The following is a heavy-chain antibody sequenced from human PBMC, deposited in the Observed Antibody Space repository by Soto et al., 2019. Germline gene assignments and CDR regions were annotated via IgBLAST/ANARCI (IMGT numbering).Heavy chain of an antibody. D-gene: IGHD2-2*01. Sequence: EVQLVESGGGLVQPGRSLRLSCVASGFTFDDYAMHWVRQAPGKGLEWVSGISWNSGSIGYADSVKGRFTISRDNAKNSLYLQMNSLRAEDTALYYCAKDRGLGYCSSTSCSNWFDPWGQGTLVTVSS. CDR2: ISWNSGSI. CDR1: GFTFDDYA. V-gene: IGHV3-9*01. J-gene: IGHJ5*02. CDR3: AKDRGLGYCSSTSCSNWFDP.